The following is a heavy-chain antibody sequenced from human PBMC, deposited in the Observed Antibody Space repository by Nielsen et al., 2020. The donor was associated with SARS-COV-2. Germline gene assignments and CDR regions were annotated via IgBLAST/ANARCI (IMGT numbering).Heavy chain of an antibody. Sequence: WIRQPPGKGLEWVSAISGSGGRTYYADSVKGRFTISRDKSKNTLYVLMNSLRAEDTAVYYCAKMSPPGIAVGTAEYFQHWGQGTLVTVSS. D-gene: IGHD6-19*01. CDR2: ISGSGGRT. J-gene: IGHJ1*01. CDR3: AKMSPPGIAVGTAEYFQH. V-gene: IGHV3-23*01.